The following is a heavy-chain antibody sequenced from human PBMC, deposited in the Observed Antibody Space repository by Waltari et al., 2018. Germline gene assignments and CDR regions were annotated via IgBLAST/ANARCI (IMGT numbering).Heavy chain of an antibody. D-gene: IGHD2-15*01. J-gene: IGHJ5*02. CDR3: ARDVWTEEVVNWFDP. CDR2: ISADNGNT. V-gene: IGHV1-18*01. Sequence: QVQLVQSGAEVKKPGASVKVSCKASGYTFTSYGISWVRQAPGQGLEWMGWISADNGNTNYSKKLQGRVTMTTDTSTSTAYMELRSLRSDDTAVDYCARDVWTEEVVNWFDPWGQGTLVTVSS. CDR1: GYTFTSYG.